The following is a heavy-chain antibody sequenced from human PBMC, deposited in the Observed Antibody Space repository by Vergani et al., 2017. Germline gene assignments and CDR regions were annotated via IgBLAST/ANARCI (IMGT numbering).Heavy chain of an antibody. V-gene: IGHV4-34*01. CDR2: IDNTGRP. CDR1: GGSFTSYH. Sequence: QVQLQQWGGGLLKPSETLSLTCVVNGGSFTSYHWTWIRQSPGEGLEWVGDIDNTGRPDYNPSLKSRLTRSVDKSRNQFSLTLNSVTATDTAIYFCARVNTETNGHLYYYYYMDVWGQGTAVTVS. CDR3: ARVNTETNGHLYYYYYMDV. J-gene: IGHJ6*03. D-gene: IGHD4-11*01.